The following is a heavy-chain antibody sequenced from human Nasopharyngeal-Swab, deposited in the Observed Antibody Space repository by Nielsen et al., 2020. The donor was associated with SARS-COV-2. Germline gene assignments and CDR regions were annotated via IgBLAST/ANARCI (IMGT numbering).Heavy chain of an antibody. CDR2: IIPIFGTA. CDR1: GGTFSSYA. CDR3: AREIGGYGSGSYYYYGMGV. J-gene: IGHJ6*02. Sequence: SVKVSCKASGGTFSSYAISWVRQAPGQGLEWMGGIIPIFGTANYAQKFQGRVTITADESTSTAYMELSSLRSEDTAVYYCAREIGGYGSGSYYYYGMGVWGQGTTVTVSS. V-gene: IGHV1-69*13. D-gene: IGHD3-10*01.